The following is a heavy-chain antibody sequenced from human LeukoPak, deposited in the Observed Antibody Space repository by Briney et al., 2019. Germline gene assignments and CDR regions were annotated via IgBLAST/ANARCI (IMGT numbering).Heavy chain of an antibody. Sequence: ASVKVSCKASGGTFSSYTISWVRQAPGQGLEWMGRIIPILGIANYAHKFQGRVTITADKSTSTAYMELSSLRSEDTAVYYCARDLSKETITMVRGGIGYWGQGTLVTVSS. CDR1: GGTFSSYT. V-gene: IGHV1-69*04. J-gene: IGHJ4*02. CDR3: ARDLSKETITMVRGGIGY. D-gene: IGHD3-10*01. CDR2: IIPILGIA.